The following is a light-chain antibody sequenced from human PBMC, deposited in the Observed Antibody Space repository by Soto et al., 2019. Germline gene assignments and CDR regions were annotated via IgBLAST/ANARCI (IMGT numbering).Light chain of an antibody. CDR3: QQYHSLPFT. CDR1: QDITKY. Sequence: DIPMTQSPSSLSASVGDRITITCQASQDITKYLIWYQQTPGKAPKFLIYEASSLERGVPSRFSGSGSGTNFTLTINSLQPEDIGTYYCQQYHSLPFTFGPGTKLDIK. CDR2: EAS. J-gene: IGKJ3*01. V-gene: IGKV1-33*01.